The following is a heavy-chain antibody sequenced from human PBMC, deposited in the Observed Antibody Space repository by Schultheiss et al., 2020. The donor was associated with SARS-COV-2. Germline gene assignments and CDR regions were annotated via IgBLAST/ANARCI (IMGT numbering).Heavy chain of an antibody. CDR3: ARDRTTIFGVVYYFDY. J-gene: IGHJ4*02. Sequence: GGSLRLSCAASGFTFGTYNMHWVRQAPGKGLEWVAVISYDGSNKYYADSVKGRFTISRDNSKNTLYLQMNSLRAEDTAMYYCARDRTTIFGVVYYFDYWGQGTLVTVSS. D-gene: IGHD3-3*01. CDR2: ISYDGSNK. V-gene: IGHV3-30-3*01. CDR1: GFTFGTYN.